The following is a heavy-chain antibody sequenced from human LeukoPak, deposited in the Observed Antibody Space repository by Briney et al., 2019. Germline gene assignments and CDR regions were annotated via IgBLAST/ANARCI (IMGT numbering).Heavy chain of an antibody. D-gene: IGHD3-22*01. Sequence: ASVKVSCKASGYTFNIYGISWVRQAPGQGLEWMGGVIAIFGRVKYGQKFQGRATITTDESTGTAYMELSSLTSEDTGVYYCARGELGDSSGFSFFDYWGQGTLVTASS. CDR1: GYTFNIYG. V-gene: IGHV1-69*05. CDR3: ARGELGDSSGFSFFDY. CDR2: VIAIFGRV. J-gene: IGHJ4*02.